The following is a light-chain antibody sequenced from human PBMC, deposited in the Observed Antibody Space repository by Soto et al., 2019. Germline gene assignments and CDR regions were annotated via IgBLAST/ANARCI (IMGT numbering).Light chain of an antibody. J-gene: IGKJ5*01. CDR1: RDITNS. Sequence: DIQMTQSPSSLSASVGDRVTITCQASRDITNSLNWFQQKPGKAPKLLIYGASNLETGVPPRFSGGGSGTDFTLTISSLQPEDIAAYYCQPYHNLPIIFGQGTRLEIK. V-gene: IGKV1-33*01. CDR3: QPYHNLPII. CDR2: GAS.